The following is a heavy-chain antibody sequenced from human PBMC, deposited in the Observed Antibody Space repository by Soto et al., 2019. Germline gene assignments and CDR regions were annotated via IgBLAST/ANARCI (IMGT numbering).Heavy chain of an antibody. J-gene: IGHJ4*02. Sequence: QLQLQESGPGLVKPSETLSLTCTVSGGSISSSSYYWGWIRQPPGKGLEWIGSIYYSGSTYYNPSLKSRATISEDTSKNQFSLKLSSVTAADTAVYSCARHTPAISISDHWGQGTLVTVSS. CDR2: IYYSGST. CDR1: GGSISSSSYY. V-gene: IGHV4-39*01. D-gene: IGHD2-15*01. CDR3: ARHTPAISISDH.